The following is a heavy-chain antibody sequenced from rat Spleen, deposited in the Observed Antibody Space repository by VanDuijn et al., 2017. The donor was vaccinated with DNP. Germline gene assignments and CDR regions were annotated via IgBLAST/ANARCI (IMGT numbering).Heavy chain of an antibody. J-gene: IGHJ4*01. Sequence: EVRLVESGGGLVQPGRSLKLSCAASGFNFNDYWMGWVRQAPGKGLEWIGEINPGGSTLNYTPSLKDKFTISRDNAQNTLYLQINKLGSEDTAIFYCARARSTRMFDYWGQGTSVTVSS. CDR1: GFNFNDYW. CDR2: INPGGSTL. D-gene: IGHD1-4*01. V-gene: IGHV4-2*01. CDR3: ARARSTRMFDY.